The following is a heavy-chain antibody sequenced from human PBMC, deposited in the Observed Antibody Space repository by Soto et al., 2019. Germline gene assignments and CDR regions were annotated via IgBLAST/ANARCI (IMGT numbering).Heavy chain of an antibody. CDR1: GGSISSSSYY. Sequence: KPSETLSLTCTVSGGSISSSSYYWGWIRQPPGKGLEWIGSIYYSGSTYYNPSLKSRVTISVDTSKNQFSLKLSSVTAADTAVYYCARLDPGIYFDYWGQGTLVTVSS. CDR2: IYYSGST. V-gene: IGHV4-39*01. CDR3: ARLDPGIYFDY. J-gene: IGHJ4*02.